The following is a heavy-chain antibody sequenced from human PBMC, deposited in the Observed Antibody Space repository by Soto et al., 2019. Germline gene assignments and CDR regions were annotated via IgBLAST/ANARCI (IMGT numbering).Heavy chain of an antibody. V-gene: IGHV5-51*01. J-gene: IGHJ6*04. D-gene: IGHD1-20*01. Sequence: SRCIIQIPRKGLKWMGIIYPGDSDTRYSPCFQGQVTISADRSISTAYLQWSSLKASDTAMYYCERGEGEYNRKQLYYYGVGVWGEGTIVSVSS. CDR3: ERGEGEYNRKQLYYYGVGV. CDR2: IYPGDSDT.